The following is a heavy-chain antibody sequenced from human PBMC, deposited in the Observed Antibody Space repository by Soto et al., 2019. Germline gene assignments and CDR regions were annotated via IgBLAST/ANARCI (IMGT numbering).Heavy chain of an antibody. CDR3: ARGGFNAGDFWSGYPYYYYYYGMDV. CDR2: IYYSGST. CDR1: GGSVSSGSYY. Sequence: SETLSLTCXVSGGSVSSGSYYWSWIRQPPGKGLEWIGYIYYSGSTNYNPSLKSRVTISVDTSKNQFSLKLSSVTAADTAVYYCARGGFNAGDFWSGYPYYYYYYGMDVWGQGTTVTVSS. J-gene: IGHJ6*02. V-gene: IGHV4-61*01. D-gene: IGHD3-3*01.